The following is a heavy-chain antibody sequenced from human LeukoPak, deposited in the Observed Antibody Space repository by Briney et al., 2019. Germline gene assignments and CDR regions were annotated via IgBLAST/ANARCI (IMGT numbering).Heavy chain of an antibody. V-gene: IGHV3-23*01. J-gene: IGHJ6*03. Sequence: GGSLRLSCAASGFTLSSYAMSWVRQAPGKGLEWVSSISASGGSTNYADSVKGRFTISRDNSKNTVYLQMNSLRAEDTAVYYCAKVMKGSERLTMVRGVIIKTAGLYYMDVWGKGTTVTVSS. CDR1: GFTLSSYA. CDR2: ISASGGST. CDR3: AKVMKGSERLTMVRGVIIKTAGLYYMDV. D-gene: IGHD3-10*01.